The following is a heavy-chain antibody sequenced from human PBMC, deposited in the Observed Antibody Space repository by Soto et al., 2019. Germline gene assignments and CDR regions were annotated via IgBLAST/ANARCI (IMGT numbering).Heavy chain of an antibody. V-gene: IGHV4-34*01. CDR2: VKDGGHT. D-gene: IGHD5-12*01. J-gene: IGHJ4*02. CDR1: GGSLSGYY. CDR3: ARGQEGVVATH. Sequence: QVQLQQWGAGLLKPSETLSLNCAVTGGSLSGYYWSWIRQPPGKGLERIGEVKDGGHTNYSPSLRGRVTISSDTSNNQFSLRLNSVTAADTGVYSCARGQEGVVATHWDQGSLVTVSS.